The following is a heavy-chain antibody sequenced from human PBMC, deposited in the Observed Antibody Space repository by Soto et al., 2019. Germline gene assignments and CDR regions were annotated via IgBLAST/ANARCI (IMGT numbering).Heavy chain of an antibody. CDR1: GFTFSSYS. CDR3: AGAIDF. J-gene: IGHJ4*02. V-gene: IGHV3-48*02. CDR2: ISTRSDTI. Sequence: SLRLSCAASGFTFSSYSMNWVRQAPGKGLEWVSYISTRSDTIFYADSVKGRFTISRDNAKNSLYLQMNSLRDEDTAVYYCAGAIDFWGQGTLVTVSS.